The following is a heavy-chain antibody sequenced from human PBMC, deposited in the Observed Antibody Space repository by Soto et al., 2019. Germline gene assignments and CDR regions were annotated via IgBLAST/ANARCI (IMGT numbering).Heavy chain of an antibody. Sequence: QVQLQESGPGLVKPSQTLSLTCNVSGGPINSPDYYWTWIRQSPGKGLEWIGYLYFNGGTQYNPSLQTPISMSLDTSKKHFSLKMRSVTGADTAVYYCARGISKYSSWYEPHTWFDAWGQGALVTVSS. CDR2: LYFNGGT. V-gene: IGHV4-30-4*01. J-gene: IGHJ5*02. CDR1: GGPINSPDYY. CDR3: ARGISKYSSWYEPHTWFDA. D-gene: IGHD6-13*01.